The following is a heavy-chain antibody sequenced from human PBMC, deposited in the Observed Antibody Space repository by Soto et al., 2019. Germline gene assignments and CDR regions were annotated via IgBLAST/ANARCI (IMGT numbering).Heavy chain of an antibody. CDR1: GYTFTSYY. V-gene: IGHV1-46*03. D-gene: IGHD2-15*01. J-gene: IGHJ3*02. Sequence: ASVKVSCKASGYTFTSYYMHWVRQAPGQGLEWMGIINPSGGSTSYAQKFQGRVTMTRDTSTSTVYMELSSLRSEDTAVYYCAGIGYCSGGSCPNAFDIWGKGTMVTVSS. CDR3: AGIGYCSGGSCPNAFDI. CDR2: INPSGGST.